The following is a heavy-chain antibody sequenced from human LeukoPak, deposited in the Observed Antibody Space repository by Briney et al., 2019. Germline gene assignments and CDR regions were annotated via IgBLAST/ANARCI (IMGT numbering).Heavy chain of an antibody. CDR3: ARYVHGAIFGVVTNWFDP. V-gene: IGHV4-38-2*01. CDR1: GYSISSGYN. D-gene: IGHD3-3*01. Sequence: PSETLSLTRAVSGYSISSGYNWGWIRQPPGKGLEWIGSIYHSGSTYYNPSLKSRVTISVDMSKNQFSLRLSSVTAADTAVYYCARYVHGAIFGVVTNWFDPWGQGTLVIVSS. J-gene: IGHJ5*02. CDR2: IYHSGST.